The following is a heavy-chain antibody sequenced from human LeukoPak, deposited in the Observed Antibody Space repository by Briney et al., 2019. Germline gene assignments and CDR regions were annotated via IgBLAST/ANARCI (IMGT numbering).Heavy chain of an antibody. CDR1: GGSISSSSYY. J-gene: IGHJ6*02. Sequence: SETLSLACTVSGGSISSSSYYWGWIRQPPGKGLEWIGSIYYSGSTYYNPSLKSRVTISVDTSKNQFSLKLSSVTAADTAVYYCARHCVPSVWQQLVGDNCYYGMDVWGQGTTVTVSS. CDR2: IYYSGST. CDR3: ARHCVPSVWQQLVGDNCYYGMDV. V-gene: IGHV4-39*01. D-gene: IGHD6-13*01.